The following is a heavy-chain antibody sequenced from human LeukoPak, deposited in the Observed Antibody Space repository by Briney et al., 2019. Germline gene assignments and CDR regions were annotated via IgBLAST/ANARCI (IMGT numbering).Heavy chain of an antibody. D-gene: IGHD3-16*01. CDR2: IWYDGSNK. Sequence: PGGSFRLSCAASGFTFSSYGMHWVRQAPGKGLEWVAVIWYDGSNKYYADSVKGRFTISRDNSKNTLYLQMNSLRAEDTAVYYCARDYERGDNWFDPWGQGTLVTVSS. CDR1: GFTFSSYG. J-gene: IGHJ5*02. CDR3: ARDYERGDNWFDP. V-gene: IGHV3-33*01.